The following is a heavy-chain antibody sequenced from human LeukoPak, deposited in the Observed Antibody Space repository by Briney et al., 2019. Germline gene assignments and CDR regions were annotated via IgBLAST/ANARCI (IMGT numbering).Heavy chain of an antibody. CDR3: ARAYWVGSSRYVLYFDY. CDR2: IYYSGRT. V-gene: IGHV4-59*01. D-gene: IGHD6-13*01. CDR1: GGSISDYY. Sequence: PSETLSLTCTVSGGSISDYYWSWIRQPPGKGLEWIGYIYYSGRTNYNPSLKSRVTISVDTSKNQFSLKLSSVTAADTAVYYCARAYWVGSSRYVLYFDYWGQGTLVTVSS. J-gene: IGHJ4*02.